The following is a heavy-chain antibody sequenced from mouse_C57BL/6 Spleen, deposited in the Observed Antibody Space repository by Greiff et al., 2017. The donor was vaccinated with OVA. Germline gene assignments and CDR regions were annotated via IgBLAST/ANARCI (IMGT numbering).Heavy chain of an antibody. V-gene: IGHV1-50*01. D-gene: IGHD1-1*01. J-gene: IGHJ2*01. CDR3: ARWRGDLLQYYFDY. CDR2: IDPSDSYT. Sequence: VQLQQSGAELVKPGASVKLSCKASGYTFTSYWMQWVKQRPGQGLEWIGEIDPSDSYTNYNQKFKGKATLTVDTSSSTASMQLSSLTSEASPVYYCARWRGDLLQYYFDYGGQGTTLTVSS. CDR1: GYTFTSYW.